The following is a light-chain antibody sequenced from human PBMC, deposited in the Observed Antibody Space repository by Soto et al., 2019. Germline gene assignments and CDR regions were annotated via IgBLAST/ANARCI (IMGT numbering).Light chain of an antibody. Sequence: EILLTQSPGTLSLSPGERATLSCRASQSVSSSYLAWYQQKPGQAPRLLIYGASSRATGIPERFSGSGAGTDFTLTITSLQSEDFGVYFCQQYKDWPTTFGQGTKVDIK. V-gene: IGKV3-20*01. CDR3: QQYKDWPTT. CDR2: GAS. CDR1: QSVSSSY. J-gene: IGKJ1*01.